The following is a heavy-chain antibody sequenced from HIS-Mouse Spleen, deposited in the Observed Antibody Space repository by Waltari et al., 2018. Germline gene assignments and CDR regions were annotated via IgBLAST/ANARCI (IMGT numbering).Heavy chain of an antibody. CDR2: INSDGSST. CDR3: ARAIGGYSGPGIG. D-gene: IGHD5-12*01. Sequence: VQLVESGGGLVQPGGSLRLSCAACGLTFSSYWMPGFRQAPGKGLVWVSRINSDGSSTSYADSVKGRFTISRDNAKNTLYLQMNSLRAEDTAVYYCARAIGGYSGPGIGWGQGTLVTVSS. CDR1: GLTFSSYW. J-gene: IGHJ4*02. V-gene: IGHV3-74*01.